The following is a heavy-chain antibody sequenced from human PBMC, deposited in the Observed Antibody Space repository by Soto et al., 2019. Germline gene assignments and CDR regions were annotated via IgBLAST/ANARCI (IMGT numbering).Heavy chain of an antibody. CDR2: IIPIFGTA. CDR3: ASIGIFGAVIGNYYYGMDV. Sequence: SVKVSCKASGGTFSSYAISWVRQAPGQGLEWMGGIIPIFGTANYAQKFQGRVTITADESTSTAYMELSSLRSEDTAVYYCASIGIFGAVIGNYYYGMDVWGQGTTVTVSS. V-gene: IGHV1-69*13. CDR1: GGTFSSYA. D-gene: IGHD3-3*01. J-gene: IGHJ6*02.